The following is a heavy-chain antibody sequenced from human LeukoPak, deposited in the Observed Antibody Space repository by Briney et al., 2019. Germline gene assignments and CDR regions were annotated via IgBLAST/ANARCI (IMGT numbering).Heavy chain of an antibody. V-gene: IGHV4-30-2*01. CDR2: IYHSGST. D-gene: IGHD3-3*01. J-gene: IGHJ5*02. CDR3: ARADFTIFGVVIGIDP. Sequence: SETLSLTCTVSGGSISSGGYYWSWIRQPPGKGLEWIGYIYHSGSTYYNPSLKSRVTISVDRSKNQFSLKLSSVTAADTAVYYCARADFTIFGVVIGIDPWGQGTLVTVSS. CDR1: GGSISSGGYY.